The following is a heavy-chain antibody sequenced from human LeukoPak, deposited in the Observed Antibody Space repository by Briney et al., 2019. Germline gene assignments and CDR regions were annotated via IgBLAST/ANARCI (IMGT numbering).Heavy chain of an antibody. V-gene: IGHV1-69*13. CDR3: ARGGYSGSYFDY. D-gene: IGHD1-26*01. Sequence: GASVKVSCKASGGTFSSYAISWVRQAPGQGLEWVGGIIPIFGTANYAQKFQGRVTITADESTSTAYMELSSLRSEDTAVYYCARGGYSGSYFDYWGQGTLVTVSS. CDR2: IIPIFGTA. J-gene: IGHJ4*02. CDR1: GGTFSSYA.